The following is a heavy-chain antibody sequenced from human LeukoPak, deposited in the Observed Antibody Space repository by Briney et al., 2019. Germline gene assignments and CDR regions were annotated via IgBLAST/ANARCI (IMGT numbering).Heavy chain of an antibody. J-gene: IGHJ6*03. CDR3: ARDGEIAAAGISYYYYYMDV. CDR1: GGSFSGYY. V-gene: IGHV4-34*01. CDR2: INQSGST. D-gene: IGHD6-13*01. Sequence: PSETLSLTCGIYGGSFSGYYWTWVRQPPGKGLEWIGEINQSGSTDYNPSLKSRVTISVDTSKNQFSLKLSSVTAADTAVYYCARDGEIAAAGISYYYYYMDVWGKGTTVTVSS.